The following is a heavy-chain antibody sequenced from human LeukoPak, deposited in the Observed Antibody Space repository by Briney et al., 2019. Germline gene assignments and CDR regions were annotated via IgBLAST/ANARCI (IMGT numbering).Heavy chain of an antibody. Sequence: GGSLRLSCAASGFTFSSYWMHWVRQAPGKGLVWVSRINSDGTLISYADSVKGRFTISRDNAKNTLYLQMNSLRGEDTAVYYCVRGRGSYGWFDPWGQGTLVTVSS. CDR2: INSDGTLI. CDR3: VRGRGSYGWFDP. V-gene: IGHV3-74*01. D-gene: IGHD3-10*01. CDR1: GFTFSSYW. J-gene: IGHJ5*02.